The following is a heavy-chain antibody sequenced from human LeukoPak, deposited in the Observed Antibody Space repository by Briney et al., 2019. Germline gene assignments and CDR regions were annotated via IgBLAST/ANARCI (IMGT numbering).Heavy chain of an antibody. CDR2: IYHSGST. J-gene: IGHJ4*02. V-gene: IGHV4-30-2*01. CDR1: GGSISSGIYS. CDR3: ARDNGDYPYYFDF. Sequence: SETLSLTCAVSGGSISSGIYSRNWIRQPPGKGLEWIGYIYHSGSTYYNPSLKSRVTISVDRSKNQFSLKLSSVTAADTAVYYCARDNGDYPYYFDFWGQGTLVTVSS. D-gene: IGHD4-17*01.